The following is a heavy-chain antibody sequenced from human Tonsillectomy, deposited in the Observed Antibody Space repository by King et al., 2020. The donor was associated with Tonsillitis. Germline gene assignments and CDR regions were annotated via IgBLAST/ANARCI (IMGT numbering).Heavy chain of an antibody. CDR2: IWNDGTVK. V-gene: IGHV3-30*02. CDR3: ARDLRGVSRPYGMGV. D-gene: IGHD3-10*01. CDR1: GFIFTSYN. Sequence: QLVQSGGGVVQPGGSLRLSCTASGFIFTSYNMHWVRQAPGKGLEWVAFIWNDGTVKYYADSVKGRFSISRDNGKNTLNLHMNGLRPDDTAVYYCARDLRGVSRPYGMGVWGRGTTVIVSS. J-gene: IGHJ6*02.